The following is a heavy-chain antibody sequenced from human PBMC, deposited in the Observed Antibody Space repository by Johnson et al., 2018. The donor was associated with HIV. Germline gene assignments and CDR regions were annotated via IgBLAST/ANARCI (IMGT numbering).Heavy chain of an antibody. V-gene: IGHV3-74*01. CDR1: GFTFSSYW. CDR3: AREGYSYGYDAFDI. J-gene: IGHJ3*02. Sequence: VQLVEYGGGLVQPGGSLRLSCAASGFTFSSYWMHWVRQAPGKGLVWVSRINSDGSSQSYAASVKGRFTISRDNAKNTLYLQMNSLRAEDTAVYYCAREGYSYGYDAFDIWGQGTMVTVSS. CDR2: INSDGSSQ. D-gene: IGHD5-18*01.